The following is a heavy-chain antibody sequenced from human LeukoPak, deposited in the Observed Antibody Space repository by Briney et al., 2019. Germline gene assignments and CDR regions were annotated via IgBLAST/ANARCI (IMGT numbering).Heavy chain of an antibody. D-gene: IGHD3-10*01. CDR2: INAGNGNT. J-gene: IGHJ6*02. CDR3: ARDRRYYGSGLGYYYGMDV. Sequence: ASVKVSCKASGYTFTSYAMHWVRQAPGQRLEWMAWINAGNGNTKYAQKFQGRVTITRDTSASTAYMELSSLRSEDTAVYYCARDRRYYGSGLGYYYGMDVWGQGSAVTVSS. CDR1: GYTFTSYA. V-gene: IGHV1-3*01.